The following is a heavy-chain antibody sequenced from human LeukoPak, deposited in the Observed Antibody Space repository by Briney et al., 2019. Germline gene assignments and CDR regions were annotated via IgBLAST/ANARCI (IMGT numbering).Heavy chain of an antibody. Sequence: PSESLSLTCTVSGGSISSSSYSWGWIRQPPGKGLEWIGSIYYSGSTYYNPSLKSRVTISVDTSKNQLSLKLSSVTAADTAVYYCARLRYSSGALDYWGQGTLVTVSS. V-gene: IGHV4-39*01. CDR2: IYYSGST. CDR3: ARLRYSSGALDY. J-gene: IGHJ4*02. D-gene: IGHD6-19*01. CDR1: GGSISSSSYS.